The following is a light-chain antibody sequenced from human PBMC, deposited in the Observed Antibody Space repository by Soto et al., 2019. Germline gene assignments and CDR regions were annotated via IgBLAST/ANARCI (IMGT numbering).Light chain of an antibody. J-gene: IGKJ4*01. CDR2: GAS. CDR1: QSVSSN. CDR3: QQYKTWLRTT. V-gene: IGKV3-15*01. Sequence: IVRTQSPATLSVSPGERATLSCRASQSVSSNLAWYQQKPGQGPRLLIYGASTRATGIPARFSGSGSGTEFTLPISSLQSEDFAVYYCQQYKTWLRTTFGGGTKVEIK.